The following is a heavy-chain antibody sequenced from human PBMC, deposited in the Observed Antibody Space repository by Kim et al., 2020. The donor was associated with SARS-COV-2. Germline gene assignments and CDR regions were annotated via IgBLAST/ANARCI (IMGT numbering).Heavy chain of an antibody. V-gene: IGHV3-9*01. D-gene: IGHD3-22*01. CDR3: AKDTVPKGGGTMIVVAF. Sequence: GGSLRLSCAASGFTFDDYAMHWVRQAPGKGLEWVSGISWNSGSIGYADSVKGRFTISRDNAKNSLYLQMNSLRAEDTALYYCAKDTVPKGGGTMIVVAF. J-gene: IGHJ3*01. CDR2: ISWNSGSI. CDR1: GFTFDDYA.